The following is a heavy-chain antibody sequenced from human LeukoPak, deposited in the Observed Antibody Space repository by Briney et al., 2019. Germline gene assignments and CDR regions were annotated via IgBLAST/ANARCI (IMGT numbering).Heavy chain of an antibody. D-gene: IGHD3-16*02. CDR1: GFTFSSYS. CDR3: ARDKGKDVWGSYRQNWFDP. CDR2: ISSSSYI. J-gene: IGHJ5*02. Sequence: GGSLRLSCAASGFTFSSYSMNWVRQAPGKGLEWVSSISSSSYIYYADSVKGRFTISRDNAKNSLYLQMNSLRAEDTAVYYCARDKGKDVWGSYRQNWFDPWGQGTLVTVSS. V-gene: IGHV3-21*01.